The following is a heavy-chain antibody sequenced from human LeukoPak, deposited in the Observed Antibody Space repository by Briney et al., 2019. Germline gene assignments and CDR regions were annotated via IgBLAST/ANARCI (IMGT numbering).Heavy chain of an antibody. CDR2: IYSGGST. V-gene: IGHV3-53*01. Sequence: GGSLRLSCAASGFTVSSNYMSWVRQAPGKRLEWVSVIYSGGSTYYADSVKGRFTISRDNSKNTLYLQMNSLRAEDTAVYYCARGLLRHYFDYWGQGTLVTVSS. J-gene: IGHJ4*02. D-gene: IGHD2-21*02. CDR3: ARGLLRHYFDY. CDR1: GFTVSSNY.